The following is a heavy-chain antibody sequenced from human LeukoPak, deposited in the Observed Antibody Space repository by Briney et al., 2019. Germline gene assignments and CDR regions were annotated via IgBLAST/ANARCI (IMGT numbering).Heavy chain of an antibody. Sequence: SETLSLTCAVYGGSFSGYYWSWIRQPPGKGLEWIGEINHSGSTNYNPSLKSRVTISVDTSKNQFSLKLSSVTAADTAVYYCATGRGLIQLWTFDYWGQGTLVTVSS. CDR2: INHSGST. CDR1: GGSFSGYY. D-gene: IGHD5-18*01. J-gene: IGHJ4*02. V-gene: IGHV4-34*01. CDR3: ATGRGLIQLWTFDY.